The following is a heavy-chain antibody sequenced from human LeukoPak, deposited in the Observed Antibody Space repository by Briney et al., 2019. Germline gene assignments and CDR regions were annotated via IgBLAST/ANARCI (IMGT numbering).Heavy chain of an antibody. CDR2: FDPEDGET. V-gene: IGHV1-24*01. D-gene: IGHD5-24*01. Sequence: SVKVSCKVSGYTLTELSMHWVRQAPGNGLEWMGGFDPEDGETIYAQKFQGRVTMTEDTSTDTAYMELSSLRSEDTAVYYCAHGKGRWLHLIYWGQGTLVTVSS. CDR1: GYTLTELS. CDR3: AHGKGRWLHLIY. J-gene: IGHJ4*02.